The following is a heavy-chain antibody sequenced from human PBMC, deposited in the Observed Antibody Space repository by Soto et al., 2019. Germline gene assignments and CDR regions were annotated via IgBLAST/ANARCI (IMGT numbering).Heavy chain of an antibody. CDR1: GGTFSSYT. J-gene: IGHJ4*02. D-gene: IGHD2-15*01. V-gene: IGHV1-69*04. CDR3: ARDPAYCSGGSCSLPYFDY. Sequence: GASVKVSCKASGGTFSSYTISWVRQAPGQGLEWMGRIIPILGIANYAQKFQGRVTITADKSTSTAYMELSSLRSEDTAVYYCARDPAYCSGGSCSLPYFDYWGQGTLVTVSS. CDR2: IIPILGIA.